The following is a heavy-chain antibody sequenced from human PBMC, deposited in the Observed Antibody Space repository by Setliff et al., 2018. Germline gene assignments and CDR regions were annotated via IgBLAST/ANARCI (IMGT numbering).Heavy chain of an antibody. J-gene: IGHJ4*02. CDR2: INAGNGNT. V-gene: IGHV1-3*01. CDR3: ARVGGGSYSSSWEPFDY. CDR1: GYTFTSYA. Sequence: ASVKVSCKASGYTFTSYAMHWVRQAPGQRLEWMGWINAGNGNTKYSQKFQGRVTITRDTSAGTAYMELSSLRSEDTAVYYCARVGGGSYSSSWEPFDYWGQGTLVTVSS. D-gene: IGHD6-13*01.